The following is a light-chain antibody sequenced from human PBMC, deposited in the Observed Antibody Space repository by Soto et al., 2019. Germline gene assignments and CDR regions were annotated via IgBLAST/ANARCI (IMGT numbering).Light chain of an antibody. CDR2: DAS. V-gene: IGKV1D-13*01. J-gene: IGKJ4*01. CDR1: QGISSA. Sequence: AIQLTQSPSSLSASVGDRVTITCRASQGISSALAWYQHKPGKAPKLLIYDASSLKSGVPSRFSGSGSGTDFTLTISSLQPEDIATYYCQHFNNYPLTFGGGTKVDSK. CDR3: QHFNNYPLT.